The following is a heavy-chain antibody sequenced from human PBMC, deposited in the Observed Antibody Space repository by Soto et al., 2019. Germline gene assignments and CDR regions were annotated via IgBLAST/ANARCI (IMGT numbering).Heavy chain of an antibody. Sequence: GGSLRLSCAASGFTFDDYAMHWVRQAPGKGLEWVSGISWNSGSIGYADSVKGRFTISRDNAKNSLYLQMNSLRAEDTALYYCAKAIIPVYSSSWYVPPGHWGQGTQVTVSS. V-gene: IGHV3-9*01. CDR2: ISWNSGSI. D-gene: IGHD6-13*01. CDR1: GFTFDDYA. CDR3: AKAIIPVYSSSWYVPPGH. J-gene: IGHJ4*02.